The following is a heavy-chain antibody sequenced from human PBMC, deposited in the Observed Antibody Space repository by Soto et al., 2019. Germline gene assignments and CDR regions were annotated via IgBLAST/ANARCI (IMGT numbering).Heavy chain of an antibody. D-gene: IGHD4-4*01. CDR3: ARCREYRNFYYYYMDV. CDR2: LKPDGNGK. V-gene: IGHV3-7*01. J-gene: IGHJ6*03. CDR1: DFPLGTNW. Sequence: EVHLVESGGGLFKLGGSLSLSLAASDFPLGTNWWSGVGQVQGRGLGGGANLKPDGNGKYYVDFVRGRFTISRDDARDSLYLEMDSLRVEDTAVYYCARCREYRNFYYYYMDVWGKGTTVTVSS.